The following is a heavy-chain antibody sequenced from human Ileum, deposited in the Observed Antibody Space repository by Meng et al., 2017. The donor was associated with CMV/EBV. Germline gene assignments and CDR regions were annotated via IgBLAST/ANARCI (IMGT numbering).Heavy chain of an antibody. CDR2: VYSSWST. D-gene: IGHD2-2*01. Sequence: RLQRSGPVLWNPSETFSLTCTCSGGSISGYYWSWIRQPATKGLEWIGRVYSSWSTDYNPSLQSRVTMSVDTSKNQFSLKLSSVTAADTAVYYCARGSSSWAFDYWGQGTLVTVSS. J-gene: IGHJ4*02. CDR1: GGSISGYY. CDR3: ARGSSSWAFDY. V-gene: IGHV4-4*07.